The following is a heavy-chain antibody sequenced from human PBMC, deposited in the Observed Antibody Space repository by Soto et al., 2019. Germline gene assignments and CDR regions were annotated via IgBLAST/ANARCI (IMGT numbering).Heavy chain of an antibody. J-gene: IGHJ4*02. CDR2: ISYDGSNK. CDR3: ARLTSIAARRGPLGDPFGHPSIDY. Sequence: GGALRISFAACGYTFSSYAMHWVRQAPGKGLEWVAVISYDGSNKYYADSVKGRFTISRDNSKNTLYLQMNSLRAEDTAVYYCARLTSIAARRGPLGDPFGHPSIDYWGQGTLVTVSS. V-gene: IGHV3-30-3*01. D-gene: IGHD6-6*01. CDR1: GYTFSSYA.